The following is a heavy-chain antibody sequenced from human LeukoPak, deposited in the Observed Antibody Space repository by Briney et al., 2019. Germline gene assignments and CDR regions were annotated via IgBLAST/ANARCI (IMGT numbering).Heavy chain of an antibody. V-gene: IGHV1-46*02. J-gene: IGHJ4*02. Sequence: ASVKVSCKASGYTFNNYYMHWVRQAPGQGLEWMGIINPSAGSTSYAQKFQGRVTMTRDMSTSTVYMELSSLRSEDTAVYYCAREYSSSWYFDYWGQGTLVTVSS. CDR2: INPSAGST. CDR3: AREYSSSWYFDY. CDR1: GYTFNNYY. D-gene: IGHD6-13*01.